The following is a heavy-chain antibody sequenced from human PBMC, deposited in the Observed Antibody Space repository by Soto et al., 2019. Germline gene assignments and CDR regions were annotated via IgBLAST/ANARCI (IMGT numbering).Heavy chain of an antibody. Sequence: QVQLVQSGGEVKKPGASVKVSCKATGYTFTSFGISWVRQAPGQGLEWMGWISAYNGNTNYAQKLQGRVTMTTDTSTSTAHMELRSLTSDDTAVYYCARDRSMYYGMDVWGQGTTVTVSS. CDR1: GYTFTSFG. J-gene: IGHJ6*02. CDR2: ISAYNGNT. D-gene: IGHD2-8*01. V-gene: IGHV1-18*01. CDR3: ARDRSMYYGMDV.